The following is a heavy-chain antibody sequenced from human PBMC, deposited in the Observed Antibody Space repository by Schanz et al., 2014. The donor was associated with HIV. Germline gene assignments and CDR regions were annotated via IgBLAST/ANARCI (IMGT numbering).Heavy chain of an antibody. V-gene: IGHV4-31*03. Sequence: QVQVQESGPGLVKPWQTLSLTYNVSGGSMSSNTYYWNWIRQRPEKSLEWIGYISHSGSSFYSPSLKSRVDMSLGTSNEGFSLKLSSVTAADTAVYYCVRGIASTGGDYWHFDLWGRGTLVTVTS. J-gene: IGHJ2*01. CDR2: ISHSGSS. CDR1: GGSMSSNTYY. CDR3: VRGIASTGGDYWHFDL. D-gene: IGHD7-27*01.